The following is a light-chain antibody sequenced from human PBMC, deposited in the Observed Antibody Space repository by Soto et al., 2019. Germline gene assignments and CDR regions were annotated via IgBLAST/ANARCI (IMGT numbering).Light chain of an antibody. CDR2: AAS. CDR1: QSISSY. V-gene: IGKV1-39*01. CDR3: QQSYNTPPT. Sequence: DIQMTQSSSLSASVGDRVTIACRASQSISSYLNWYQHKPGKAPKLLIYAASTLQSGVPSRFSGSGSGTDFTLTISSLQPEDFATYYCQQSYNTPPTFGQGTKVDIK. J-gene: IGKJ1*01.